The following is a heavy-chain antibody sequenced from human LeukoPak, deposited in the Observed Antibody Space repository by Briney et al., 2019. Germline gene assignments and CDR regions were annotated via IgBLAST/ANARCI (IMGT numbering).Heavy chain of an antibody. CDR3: AIVGGVRYCSSTSCCNHSAFDI. CDR1: GGSLSRYY. Sequence: SETLSLTCTVSGGSLSRYYWSWIRQPPGKGLEGIGYIYYSGSTNYNPSLKSRVTISVDTSKNQFSLNLSSVTAADTAVYHCAIVGGVRYCSSTSCCNHSAFDIWGQGKMVTVSS. J-gene: IGHJ3*02. CDR2: IYYSGST. D-gene: IGHD2-2*01. V-gene: IGHV4-59*01.